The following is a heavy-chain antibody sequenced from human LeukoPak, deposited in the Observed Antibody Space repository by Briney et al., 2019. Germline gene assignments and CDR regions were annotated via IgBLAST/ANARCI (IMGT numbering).Heavy chain of an antibody. D-gene: IGHD2-15*01. J-gene: IGHJ3*02. CDR2: IYYSGST. CDR3: ARSVVVAATTAFDI. V-gene: IGHV4-59*01. Sequence: PSETLSLTCTVSGGSISSYYWSWIRQPPGKGLEWIGYIYYSGSTNYNPSLKSRVTISVDTSKNQFSLELSSVTAADTAVYYCARSVVVAATTAFDIWGQGTMVTVSS. CDR1: GGSISSYY.